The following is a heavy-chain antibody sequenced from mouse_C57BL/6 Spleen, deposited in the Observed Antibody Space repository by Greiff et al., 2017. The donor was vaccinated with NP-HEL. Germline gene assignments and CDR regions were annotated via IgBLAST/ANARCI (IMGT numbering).Heavy chain of an antibody. CDR3: ARGGDYSNSFAY. J-gene: IGHJ3*01. CDR1: GYTFTSYW. Sequence: QVHVKQSGAELVKPGASVKMSCKASGYTFTSYWITWVKQRPGQGLEWIGDIYPGSGSTNYNEKFKSKATLTVDTSSSTAYMQLSSLTSEDSAVYYCARGGDYSNSFAYWGQGTLVTVSA. CDR2: IYPGSGST. D-gene: IGHD2-5*01. V-gene: IGHV1-55*01.